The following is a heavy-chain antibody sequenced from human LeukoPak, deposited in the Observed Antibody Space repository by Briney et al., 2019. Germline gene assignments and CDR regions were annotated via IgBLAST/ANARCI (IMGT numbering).Heavy chain of an antibody. CDR3: ASLVAATGY. CDR2: INHSGST. D-gene: IGHD2-15*01. CDR1: GGSFSGYY. Sequence: SETLSLTCAVYGGSFSGYYWSWIRQPPGKGLEWIGEINHSGSTNYNPSLKSRVTISVDTSKNQFSLRLSSVTAADTAVYYCASLVAATGYWGQGTLVTVSS. V-gene: IGHV4-34*01. J-gene: IGHJ4*02.